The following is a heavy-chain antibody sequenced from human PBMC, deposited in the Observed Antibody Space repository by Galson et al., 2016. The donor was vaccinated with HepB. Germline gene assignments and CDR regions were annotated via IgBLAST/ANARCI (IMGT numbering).Heavy chain of an antibody. Sequence: SLRLSCAASGFTFSSYAMNWVRQAPGKGLEWVSAISGTGGSTYYGDSVKGRFTISRDNAKNTLYLQMNNLRAEDTAVYYCVNLGTTRTWGQGTQVTVSS. J-gene: IGHJ5*02. CDR3: VNLGTTRT. V-gene: IGHV3-23*01. CDR1: GFTFSSYA. CDR2: ISGTGGST. D-gene: IGHD1-26*01.